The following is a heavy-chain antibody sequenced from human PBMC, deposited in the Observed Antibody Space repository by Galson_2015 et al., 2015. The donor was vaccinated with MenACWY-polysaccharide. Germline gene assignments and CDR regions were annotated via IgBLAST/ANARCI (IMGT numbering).Heavy chain of an antibody. CDR3: AKAILHLDAFDI. V-gene: IGHV3-9*01. CDR2: ISWNSGST. J-gene: IGHJ3*02. CDR1: GFTFDDYA. D-gene: IGHD2/OR15-2a*01. Sequence: SLRLSCAASGFTFDDYAMHWVRQAPGKGLEWVSGISWNSGSTGYADSVKGRFTISRDNAKNTLYLQMNSLRAEDTAFYYCAKAILHLDAFDIWGQGTMVTVSS.